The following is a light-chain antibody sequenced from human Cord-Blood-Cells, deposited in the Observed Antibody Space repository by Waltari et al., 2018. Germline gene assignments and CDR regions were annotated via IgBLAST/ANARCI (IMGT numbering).Light chain of an antibody. V-gene: IGLV2-14*03. CDR1: SSDVVGYNS. Sequence: QSALTQPASVSGSPRQPLTISCTGTSSDVVGYNSVSWYQQHPGKVPKLMIYDVSNRPSGVSNLFSGSKSGNTASLTISGLQAEDEADYYCSSYTSSSTWVFGGGTKLTVL. J-gene: IGLJ3*02. CDR2: DVS. CDR3: SSYTSSSTWV.